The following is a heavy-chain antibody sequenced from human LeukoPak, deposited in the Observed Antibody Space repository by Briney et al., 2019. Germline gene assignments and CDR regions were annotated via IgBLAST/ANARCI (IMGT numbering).Heavy chain of an antibody. V-gene: IGHV4-38-2*02. D-gene: IGHD5-18*01. Sequence: PSETLSLTCTVSGYSISSGYYWGWIRQPPGKGLEWIGSIYHSGSTYYNPSLKSRVTISVDTPKNQFSLKLSSVTAADTAVYYCARGGYSYGYLYYYYYYTDVWGKGTTVTISS. CDR3: ARGGYSYGYLYYYYYYTDV. CDR2: IYHSGST. CDR1: GYSISSGYY. J-gene: IGHJ6*03.